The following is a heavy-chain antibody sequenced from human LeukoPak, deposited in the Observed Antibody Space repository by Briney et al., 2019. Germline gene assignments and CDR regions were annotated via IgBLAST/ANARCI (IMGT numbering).Heavy chain of an antibody. CDR1: GGTFSSYA. CDR2: IIPTFGTA. CDR3: ARYPPYYYDSSGYYYYYYGMDV. D-gene: IGHD3-22*01. V-gene: IGHV1-69*13. Sequence: SVKVSCKASGGTFSSYAISWVRQAPGQGLEWMGGIIPTFGTANYAQKFQGRVTITADESTSTAYMELSGLRSEDTAVYYCARYPPYYYDSSGYYYYYYGMDVWGQGTTVTVSS. J-gene: IGHJ6*02.